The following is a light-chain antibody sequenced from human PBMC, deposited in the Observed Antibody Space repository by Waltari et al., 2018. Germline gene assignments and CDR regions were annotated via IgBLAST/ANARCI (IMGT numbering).Light chain of an antibody. CDR3: SSYAGNNVV. CDR1: SSDVGGYNY. J-gene: IGLJ2*01. V-gene: IGLV2-8*01. CDR2: EVS. Sequence: QSALTQPPSASGSPGQSVTISCTGTSSDVGGYNYVSWYQQHPGQAPKFLIYEVSKRPSGVPDRFSGSKSGNTASLTVSWLQAEDEADYYCSSYAGNNVVFGGWTKLTVL.